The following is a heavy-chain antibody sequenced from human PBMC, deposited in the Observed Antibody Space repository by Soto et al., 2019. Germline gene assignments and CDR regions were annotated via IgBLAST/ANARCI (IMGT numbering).Heavy chain of an antibody. D-gene: IGHD3-3*01. Sequence: GESLKISCKGSGYSFTSYWIGWVRQMPGKGLEWMGIIYPGDSDTRYSPSFQGQVTISADKSISTAYLQWSSLKASDTAMYYCARANYYDFWSGYYTGALYYYGMDVWGQGTTVTVSS. V-gene: IGHV5-51*01. CDR2: IYPGDSDT. CDR3: ARANYYDFWSGYYTGALYYYGMDV. J-gene: IGHJ6*02. CDR1: GYSFTSYW.